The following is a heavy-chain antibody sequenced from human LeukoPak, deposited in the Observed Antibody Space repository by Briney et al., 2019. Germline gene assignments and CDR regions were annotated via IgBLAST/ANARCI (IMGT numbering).Heavy chain of an antibody. J-gene: IGHJ6*02. D-gene: IGHD1-26*01. CDR1: GFTFSSYW. V-gene: IGHV3-7*01. CDR2: IKQDGSEK. Sequence: GGSLRLSCAASGFTFSSYWMSWVRQAPGKGLEWVANIKQDGSEKYYVDSVKGRFTISRDNAKNSLYLQMNSLRAEDTAVYYCAGDESGSYYYYYYGMDVWGQGTTVTVSS. CDR3: AGDESGSYYYYYYGMDV.